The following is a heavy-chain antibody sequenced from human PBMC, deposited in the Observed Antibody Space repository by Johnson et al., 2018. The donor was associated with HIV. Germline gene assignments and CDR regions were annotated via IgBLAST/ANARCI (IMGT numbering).Heavy chain of an antibody. Sequence: VQLVESGGGLVQPGGSLRLSCAASGFNFSGYWMSWVRQAPGKGLEWVANIKQDGSEKYYVDSVKGRFTISRDNSKNTLFLQMNSLRTEDTALYYCAKSRGGYSYGYDAFDIWGQGTMVTVSS. J-gene: IGHJ3*02. CDR3: AKSRGGYSYGYDAFDI. V-gene: IGHV3-7*01. D-gene: IGHD5-18*01. CDR2: IKQDGSEK. CDR1: GFNFSGYW.